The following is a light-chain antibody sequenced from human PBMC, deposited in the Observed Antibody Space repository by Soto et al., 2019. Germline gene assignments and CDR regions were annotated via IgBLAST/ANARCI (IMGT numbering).Light chain of an antibody. CDR3: SSYTSSTTYV. Sequence: QSVLTQPASVSGSPGQSITISCTGTSSDVGGYNYVSWYQQHPGKAPKLFIYEVSNRPSGVSNRFSGSKSGNTASPTISGLQAEDEADYYCSSYTSSTTYVFGTGTKLTVL. J-gene: IGLJ1*01. V-gene: IGLV2-14*01. CDR2: EVS. CDR1: SSDVGGYNY.